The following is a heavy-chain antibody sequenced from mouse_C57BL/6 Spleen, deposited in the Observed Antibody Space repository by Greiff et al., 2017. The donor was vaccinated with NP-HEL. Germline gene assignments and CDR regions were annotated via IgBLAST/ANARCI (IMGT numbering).Heavy chain of an antibody. V-gene: IGHV5-17*01. D-gene: IGHD2-4*01. CDR1: GFTFSDYG. CDR3: ARRYYDYDGVDY. Sequence: EVMLVESGGGLVKPGGSLKLSCAASGFTFSDYGMHWVRQAPEKGLEWVAYISSGSSTIYYADTVKGRFTISRDNAKNTLVLQMTSLRSEDTAMYYCARRYYDYDGVDYWGQGTTLTVSS. J-gene: IGHJ2*01. CDR2: ISSGSSTI.